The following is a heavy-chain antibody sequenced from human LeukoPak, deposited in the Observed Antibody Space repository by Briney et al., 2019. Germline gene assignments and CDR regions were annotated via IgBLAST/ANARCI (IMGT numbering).Heavy chain of an antibody. Sequence: SETLSLTCTVSGDSITSYSTYYWGWIRQPPGKGLEWIGSVFYSGTTYYNPSLKSRVTISLDMSKNQFSLKLSSVTAADTAVYYCARARGYSYASDYWGQGTLVTVSS. D-gene: IGHD5-18*01. CDR1: GDSITSYSTYY. V-gene: IGHV4-39*07. CDR2: VFYSGTT. CDR3: ARARGYSYASDY. J-gene: IGHJ4*02.